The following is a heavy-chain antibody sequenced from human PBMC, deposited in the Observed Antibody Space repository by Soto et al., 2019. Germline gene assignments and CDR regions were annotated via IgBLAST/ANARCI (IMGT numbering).Heavy chain of an antibody. Sequence: EVQLLESGGGLVQPGGSLRLSCAASGFTFSSYAMSWVRQAPGKGLEWVSAISGSGGSTYYADYVKGRFTISRDNSKNTLYLQMNSLRAEDTAVYYCAKGQAYCSGGSCYSVFDYWGQGTLVTVSS. CDR2: ISGSGGST. J-gene: IGHJ4*02. D-gene: IGHD2-15*01. V-gene: IGHV3-23*01. CDR1: GFTFSSYA. CDR3: AKGQAYCSGGSCYSVFDY.